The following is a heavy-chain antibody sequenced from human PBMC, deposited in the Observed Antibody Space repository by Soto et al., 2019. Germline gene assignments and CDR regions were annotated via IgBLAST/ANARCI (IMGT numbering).Heavy chain of an antibody. CDR1: GFDFNTYG. CDR2: ISFDGGNQ. D-gene: IGHD6-13*01. J-gene: IGHJ5*02. Sequence: QVQLVQSGGGVVQPGRSLRLSCAASGFDFNTYGLHWVRPAPGTGLEWVAGISFDGGNQYYADSVKGRFTISRDKSNNTLYLQINSLGAEDTATYYCAKDSSVTAAGSGGWFDTWGQGTLVIV. CDR3: AKDSSVTAAGSGGWFDT. V-gene: IGHV3-30*18.